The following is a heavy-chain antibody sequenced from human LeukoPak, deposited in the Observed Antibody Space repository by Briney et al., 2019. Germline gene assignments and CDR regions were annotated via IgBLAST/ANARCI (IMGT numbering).Heavy chain of an antibody. V-gene: IGHV4-61*02. CDR2: IYASGST. Sequence: SETLSLTCTVSGDSISNLNYYWSWIRQPAGKGLERIGRIYASGSTNYNPSLKSRVTISVDTSKNQFSLKLSSVTAAGTGHGAFDIWGQGTMVTVSS. CDR3: DI. D-gene: IGHD2-8*02. CDR1: GDSISNLNYY. J-gene: IGHJ3*02.